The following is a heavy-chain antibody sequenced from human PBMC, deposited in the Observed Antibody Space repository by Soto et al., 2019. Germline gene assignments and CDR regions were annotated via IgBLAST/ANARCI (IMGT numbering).Heavy chain of an antibody. CDR2: ISYDGSNK. Sequence: GGSLRLSCAASGFTLSSYGMHWVRQAPGKGLERVAVISYDGSNKYYADSVKGRFTISRDNSKNTLYLQMNSLRAEDTAVYYCAKDVLSYSSSRSYYYYYGMDVWGQGTTVTVSS. CDR3: AKDVLSYSSSRSYYYYYGMDV. V-gene: IGHV3-30*18. D-gene: IGHD6-6*01. CDR1: GFTLSSYG. J-gene: IGHJ6*02.